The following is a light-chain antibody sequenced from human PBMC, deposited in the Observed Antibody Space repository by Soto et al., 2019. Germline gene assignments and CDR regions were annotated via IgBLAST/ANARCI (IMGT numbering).Light chain of an antibody. V-gene: IGLV2-23*02. CDR3: CSYAGSSMFV. Sequence: QSVLTQPASVSGSPGQSITISCTGSSSDVGTYNLVSWYQHHPGKAPKLMISEVVKRPSGVSNRFSGSKSGNTAPLTISGLQAEDEADYYCCSYAGSSMFVFGGGTKVTVL. CDR1: SSDVGTYNL. J-gene: IGLJ2*01. CDR2: EVV.